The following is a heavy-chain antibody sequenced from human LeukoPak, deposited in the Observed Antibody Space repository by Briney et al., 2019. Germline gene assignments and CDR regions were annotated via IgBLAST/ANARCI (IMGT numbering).Heavy chain of an antibody. J-gene: IGHJ4*02. CDR2: INHSGST. D-gene: IGHD2-2*01. CDR1: GGSFSGYY. Sequence: SETLSLTCAVYGGSFSGYYWSWIRQPPGKGLEWIGEINHSGSTSYNPSLKSRVTISVDTSKNQFSLKLSSVTAADTAVYYCARGRDCSSTSCYPFPLDYWGQGTLVTVSS. V-gene: IGHV4-34*01. CDR3: ARGRDCSSTSCYPFPLDY.